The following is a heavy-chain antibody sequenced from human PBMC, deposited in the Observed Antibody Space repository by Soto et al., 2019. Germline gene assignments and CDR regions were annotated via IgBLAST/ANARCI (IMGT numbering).Heavy chain of an antibody. CDR2: INPNTGYT. D-gene: IGHD3-16*02. CDR3: VRGRVMITFGVVIVIDY. V-gene: IGHV1-8*01. Sequence: QVQLVQSGAAMKKPGASVKVSCKASGYTFTSYDINWVRQATGQGLEWMGWINPNTGYTDYAQKFQXRXTXTXXTSITTAYMELSSLRSEDTAVYYCVRGRVMITFGVVIVIDYWGQGSPVTVSS. CDR1: GYTFTSYD. J-gene: IGHJ4*02.